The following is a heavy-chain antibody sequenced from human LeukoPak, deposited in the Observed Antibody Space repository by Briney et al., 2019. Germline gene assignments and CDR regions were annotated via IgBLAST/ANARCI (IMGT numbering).Heavy chain of an antibody. V-gene: IGHV3-53*01. CDR3: ARAEGFVVVPAASFPY. CDR2: IYSGGRT. CDR1: GFTVRSNY. D-gene: IGHD2-2*01. J-gene: IGHJ4*02. Sequence: GRSLRLSCAASGFTVRSNYMSWVRQAPGKGREGVSVIYSGGRTHYADSVKGRFTISRDNSKNTLYLQMNSLRAEDTAVYYCARAEGFVVVPAASFPYWGQGTLVTVSS.